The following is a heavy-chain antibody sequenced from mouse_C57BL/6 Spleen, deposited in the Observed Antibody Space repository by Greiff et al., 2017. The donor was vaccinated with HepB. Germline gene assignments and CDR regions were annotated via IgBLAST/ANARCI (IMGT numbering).Heavy chain of an antibody. CDR2: IRNKANGYTT. J-gene: IGHJ2*01. V-gene: IGHV7-3*01. Sequence: EVMLVESGGGLVQPGGSLSLSCAASGFTFTDYYMSWVRQPPGKALEWLGFIRNKANGYTTEYSASVKGRFTISRDNSQSILYLQMNALRAEDSATYYCARYISSYYGHYGDYWGQGTTLTVSS. D-gene: IGHD2-10*01. CDR3: ARYISSYYGHYGDY. CDR1: GFTFTDYY.